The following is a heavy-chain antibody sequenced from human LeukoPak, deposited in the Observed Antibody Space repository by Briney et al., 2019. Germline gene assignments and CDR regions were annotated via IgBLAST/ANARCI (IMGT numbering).Heavy chain of an antibody. CDR2: IKSKIDTGTT. D-gene: IGHD2-15*01. J-gene: IGHJ6*03. V-gene: IGHV3-15*01. Sequence: GGSLRLSCAASGFTFGDHAMHWVRQAPGKGLEWVGRIKSKIDTGTTDYATYVRGRFTISREDSIDMLYLQMNRLTTEDTAVYYCTTDPDRRTFSGYSRYSPYFYMDVWGKGTTVTVSS. CDR3: TTDPDRRTFSGYSRYSPYFYMDV. CDR1: GFTFGDHA.